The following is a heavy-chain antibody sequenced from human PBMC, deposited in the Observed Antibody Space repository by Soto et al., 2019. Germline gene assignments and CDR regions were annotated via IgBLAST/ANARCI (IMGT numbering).Heavy chain of an antibody. V-gene: IGHV3-15*07. CDR3: TTGSVEGY. CDR2: IKTKTQGETT. D-gene: IGHD1-26*01. Sequence: EVQLVESGGGLGKPGGSLRLSCAASGFTISGAWMNWVRQAPGKGLEWVGRIKTKTQGETTDYAAPVKGRFTISRDDSENTLSLHMNSQKIEDTAVYYCTTGSVEGYWGQGTLVTVSS. CDR1: GFTISGAW. J-gene: IGHJ4*02.